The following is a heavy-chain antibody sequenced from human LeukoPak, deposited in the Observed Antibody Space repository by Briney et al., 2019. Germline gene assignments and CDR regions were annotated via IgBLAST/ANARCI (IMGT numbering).Heavy chain of an antibody. D-gene: IGHD3-10*01. V-gene: IGHV1-69*04. J-gene: IGHJ5*02. CDR3: ARVENYYGSGSYTPYNWFDP. CDR2: IIPILGIA. CDR1: GYTFTSYG. Sequence: GASVKVSCKASGYTFTSYGISWVRQAPGQGLEWMGRIIPILGIANYAQKFQGRVTITADKSTSTAYMELSSLRSEDTAVYYCARVENYYGSGSYTPYNWFDPWGQGTLVTVSS.